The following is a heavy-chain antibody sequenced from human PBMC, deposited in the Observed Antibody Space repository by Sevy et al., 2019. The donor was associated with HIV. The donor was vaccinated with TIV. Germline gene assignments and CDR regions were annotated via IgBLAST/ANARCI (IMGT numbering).Heavy chain of an antibody. Sequence: GGSLRLSCAASGFTFSAYAMSWVRQAPGKGLEWVSCISSSGGSTYYADSVKGRFSISRDTSKNTLYLQMNSLRAEDTAVYYGATLSGGLYGSGYFQNWGQGTQVTVSS. J-gene: IGHJ1*01. CDR2: ISSSGGST. CDR3: ATLSGGLYGSGYFQN. CDR1: GFTFSAYA. V-gene: IGHV3-23*01. D-gene: IGHD3-10*01.